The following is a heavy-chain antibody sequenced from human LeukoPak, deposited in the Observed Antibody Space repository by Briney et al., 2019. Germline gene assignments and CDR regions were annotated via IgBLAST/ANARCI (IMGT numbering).Heavy chain of an antibody. Sequence: PSETLSLTCTVSGGSISSGSYYWSWIRQPAGKGLEWIGRIYTSGSTNYNPSLKSRVTISVDTSKNQFSLKLSSVTAADTAVYYCARGQYYDSSGYYAVFDYWGQGTLVTVSS. CDR1: GGSISSGSYY. CDR3: ARGQYYDSSGYYAVFDY. D-gene: IGHD3-22*01. V-gene: IGHV4-61*02. J-gene: IGHJ4*02. CDR2: IYTSGST.